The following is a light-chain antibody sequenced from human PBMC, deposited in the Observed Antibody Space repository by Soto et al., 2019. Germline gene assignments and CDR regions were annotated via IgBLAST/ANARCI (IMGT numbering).Light chain of an antibody. CDR1: QSVRSN. J-gene: IGKJ1*01. CDR2: EAS. V-gene: IGKV3-15*01. CDR3: QQHNVWPAT. Sequence: EIVMTQSPATLSVSPGERFTLSCRASQSVRSNLAWYQQKPGQAPRLLIYEASTRATGVPARFSGSGSGTDFTLTISSLQSEDFAVYYCQQHNVWPATFGQGTKVDIK.